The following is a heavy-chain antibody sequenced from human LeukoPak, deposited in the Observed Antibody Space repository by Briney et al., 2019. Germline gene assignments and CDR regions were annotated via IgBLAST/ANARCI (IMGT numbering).Heavy chain of an antibody. CDR3: AKLPWEGYCSSTSCPRGAFDI. J-gene: IGHJ3*02. D-gene: IGHD2-2*01. CDR1: GFTFSSYA. Sequence: GGSLRLSCAASGFTFSSYAMSWVRQAPGKGLEWVSAISGSGGSTYYADSVKGRFTISRDNSKNTLYLQMNSLRAEDTAVYYCAKLPWEGYCSSTSCPRGAFDIWGQGTMVTVSS. CDR2: ISGSGGST. V-gene: IGHV3-23*01.